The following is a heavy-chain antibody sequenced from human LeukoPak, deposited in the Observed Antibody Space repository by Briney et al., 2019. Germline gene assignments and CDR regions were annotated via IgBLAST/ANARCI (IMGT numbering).Heavy chain of an antibody. CDR2: IYYSGST. CDR3: AKERLDAFDI. V-gene: IGHV4-59*01. CDR1: GGSISSYY. Sequence: SEILSLTCTVSGGSISSYYWSWIRQPPGKGLEWIGYIYYSGSTNYNPSLKSRVTISVDTSKNQFSLKLSSVTAADTAVYYCAKERLDAFDIWGQGTMVTVSS. D-gene: IGHD1-1*01. J-gene: IGHJ3*02.